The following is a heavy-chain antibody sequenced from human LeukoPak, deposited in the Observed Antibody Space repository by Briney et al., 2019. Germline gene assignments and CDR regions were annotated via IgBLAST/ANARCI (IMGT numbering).Heavy chain of an antibody. Sequence: GRSLRLSCAASGFTFSSHGMHWVRQAPGKGLEWVAVIWYDGSKKYHADSVKGRFTISRDNSKNTLYLQMNNLRAEDTAVYYCPKGPKGMIVAVTTYDYWGQGTLVTVSS. J-gene: IGHJ4*02. V-gene: IGHV3-33*06. CDR3: PKGPKGMIVAVTTYDY. D-gene: IGHD3-22*01. CDR2: IWYDGSKK. CDR1: GFTFSSHG.